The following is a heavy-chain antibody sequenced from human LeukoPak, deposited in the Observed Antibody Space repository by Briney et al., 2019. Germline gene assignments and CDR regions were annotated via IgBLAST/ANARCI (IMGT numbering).Heavy chain of an antibody. CDR2: INTDGSVT. Sequence: GGSLRLSCAASGITVSTFWMHWVRQAPGEGLVWVSRINTDGSVTNYADSVEGRFTISRDNAKNMLYLQMNDLRAEDTAVYYCVTDRYSDSAFGDWGQGTLVAVSS. J-gene: IGHJ4*02. CDR3: VTDRYSDSAFGD. V-gene: IGHV3-74*01. D-gene: IGHD1-26*01. CDR1: GITVSTFW.